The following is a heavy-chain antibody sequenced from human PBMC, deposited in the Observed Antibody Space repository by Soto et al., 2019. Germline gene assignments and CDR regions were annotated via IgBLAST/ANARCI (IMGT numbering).Heavy chain of an antibody. CDR3: AREGYCSSTSCPGRFGESGY. Sequence: GGSLRLSCAASGFTFSSYWMSWVRQAPGKGLEWVANIKQDGSEKYYVDSVKGRFTISRDNAKNSLYLQMNSLRAEDTAVYYCAREGYCSSTSCPGRFGESGYWGQGTLVTVSS. J-gene: IGHJ4*02. V-gene: IGHV3-7*01. CDR2: IKQDGSEK. CDR1: GFTFSSYW. D-gene: IGHD2-2*01.